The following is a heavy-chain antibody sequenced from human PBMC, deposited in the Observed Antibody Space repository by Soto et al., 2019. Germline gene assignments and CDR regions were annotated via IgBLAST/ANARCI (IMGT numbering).Heavy chain of an antibody. CDR3: ATAYYMVRGVIIRSDAFDI. D-gene: IGHD3-10*01. CDR2: ISSSSSYI. J-gene: IGHJ3*02. V-gene: IGHV3-21*01. Sequence: GGSLRLSCAASGFTFSSYSMNWVRQAPGKGLEWVSSISSSSSYIYYADSVKGRFTISRDNAKNSLYLQMNSLRAEDTAVYYCATAYYMVRGVIIRSDAFDIWGQGTMVTVSS. CDR1: GFTFSSYS.